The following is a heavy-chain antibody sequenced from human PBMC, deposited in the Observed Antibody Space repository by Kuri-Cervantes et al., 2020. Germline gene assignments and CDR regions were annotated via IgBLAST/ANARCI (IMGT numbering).Heavy chain of an antibody. Sequence: GSLRLSCTVSGGSISSYYWSWIRQPPGKGLEWIGYIYYSGSAHYNPSLKCRVPISVDTSKNQFSLKLSSVTAADTAVYYCARVLGNWFDPWGQGTLVTVSS. CDR1: GGSISSYY. V-gene: IGHV4-59*01. J-gene: IGHJ5*02. CDR2: IYYSGSA. CDR3: ARVLGNWFDP. D-gene: IGHD3-16*01.